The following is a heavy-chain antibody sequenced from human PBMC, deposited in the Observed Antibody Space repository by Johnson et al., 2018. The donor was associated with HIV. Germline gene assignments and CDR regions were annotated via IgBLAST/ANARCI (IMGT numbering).Heavy chain of an antibody. CDR3: ARGDYDILTGYAFDI. J-gene: IGHJ3*02. CDR1: GFTFSNAW. D-gene: IGHD3-9*01. V-gene: IGHV3-15*01. Sequence: VQLVESGGGLVQPGGSLRLSCAASGFTFSNAWMSWVRQAPGKGLEWVGRIKSKPDGVTTDYAAPVKGRFTISRDDSKNMLYLQMNSLRAEDTAVYYCARGDYDILTGYAFDIWGQGTMVTVSS. CDR2: IKSKPDGVTT.